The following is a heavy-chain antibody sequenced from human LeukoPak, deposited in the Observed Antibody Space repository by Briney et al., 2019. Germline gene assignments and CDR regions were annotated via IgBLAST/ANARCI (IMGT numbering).Heavy chain of an antibody. V-gene: IGHV4-38-2*02. CDR2: IYHSGST. D-gene: IGHD3-22*01. Sequence: SETLSLTCTVSVYSISSGYYWGWIRQPPGKGLEWIGSIYHSGSTYYNPSLKRRVTISVDTSKNQFSLKLSSVTAADTAVYYCARALVYYYDSSGYYYGGSPFDYWGQGTLVTVSS. CDR3: ARALVYYYDSSGYYYGGSPFDY. J-gene: IGHJ4*02. CDR1: VYSISSGYY.